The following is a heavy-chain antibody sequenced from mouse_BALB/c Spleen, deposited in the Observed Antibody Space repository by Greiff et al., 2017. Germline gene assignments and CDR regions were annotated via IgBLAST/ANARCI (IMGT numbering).Heavy chain of an antibody. D-gene: IGHD1-1*01. CDR2: ISSGSSTI. CDR3: ARDYGSSKDY. J-gene: IGHJ2*01. V-gene: IGHV5-17*02. Sequence: EVQGVESGGGLVQPGGSRKLSCAASGFTFSSFGMHWVRQAPEKGLEWVAYISSGSSTIYYADTVKGRFTISRDNPKNTLFLQMTSLRSEDTAMYYCARDYGSSKDYWGQGTTLTVSS. CDR1: GFTFSSFG.